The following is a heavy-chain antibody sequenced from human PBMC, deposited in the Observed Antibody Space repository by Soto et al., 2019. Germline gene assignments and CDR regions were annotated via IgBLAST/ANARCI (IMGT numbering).Heavy chain of an antibody. Sequence: EVQLLESGGGLVQPGGSLRLSCEASGFSFGSFAMNWVRQGPGKGLEWVSLITRSGDRTYYADSVKGRFTISRDNSKNTLFLQMNSLRAEDTAIYYSAKDLGPRLFRSLEWILPDWGQGTLVTVSS. V-gene: IGHV3-23*01. CDR3: AKDLGPRLFRSLEWILPD. CDR2: ITRSGDRT. CDR1: GFSFGSFA. D-gene: IGHD3-3*01. J-gene: IGHJ4*02.